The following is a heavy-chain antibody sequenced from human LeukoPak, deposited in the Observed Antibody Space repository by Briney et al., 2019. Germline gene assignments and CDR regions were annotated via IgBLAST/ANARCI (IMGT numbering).Heavy chain of an antibody. CDR1: GFTFSSYW. CDR2: INSDGSST. J-gene: IGHJ4*02. D-gene: IGHD3-22*01. V-gene: IGHV3-74*01. CDR3: ARDGDSSGYYDY. Sequence: GGSLRLSCAASGFTFSSYWMHWVRQAPGKGVGWVSRINSDGSSTSYADSVKGRFTISRDNAKNTLYLQMNSLRAEDTAVYYCARDGDSSGYYDYWGQGTLVTVSS.